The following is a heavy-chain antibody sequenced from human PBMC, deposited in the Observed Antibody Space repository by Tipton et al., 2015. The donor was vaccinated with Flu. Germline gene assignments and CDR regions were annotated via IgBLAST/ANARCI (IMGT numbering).Heavy chain of an antibody. V-gene: IGHV4-34*01. Sequence: TLSLTCAVYGGSLSGYYWSWIRQTPGKGLEWIREINHSGSTNYNPSLESRVTISVDTSKNQFSLRLNSVTAADTAVYYCARGLSSGWYSAGYFDYWGQGIRVSVSS. J-gene: IGHJ4*02. D-gene: IGHD6-19*01. CDR2: INHSGST. CDR3: ARGLSSGWYSAGYFDY. CDR1: GGSLSGYY.